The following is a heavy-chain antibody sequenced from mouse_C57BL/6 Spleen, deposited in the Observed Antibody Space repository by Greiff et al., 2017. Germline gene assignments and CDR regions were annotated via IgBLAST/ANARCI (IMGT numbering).Heavy chain of an antibody. Sequence: EVKLQESGGGLVKPGGSLKLSCAASGFTFSDYGMHWVRQAPEKGLEWVAYISSGSSTIYYADTVKGRFTLSRDNAKNTLFLQMTSLRSEDTAMYYCARAGIYYFDYWGQGTTLTVSS. CDR1: GFTFSDYG. V-gene: IGHV5-17*01. J-gene: IGHJ2*01. CDR3: ARAGIYYFDY. D-gene: IGHD1-1*01. CDR2: ISSGSSTI.